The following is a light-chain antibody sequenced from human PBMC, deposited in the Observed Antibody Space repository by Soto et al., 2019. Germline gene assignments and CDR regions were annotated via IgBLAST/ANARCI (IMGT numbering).Light chain of an antibody. CDR3: AAWDDSLNGVV. Sequence: QSVLTQPPSASGTPGQRVTISCSGSSSNIRSNTVNWYQQLPGTAPKLLICTNNQRPSGVPDRFSGSKSGTSASLAISGLQSEDEADYYCAAWDDSLNGVVFGGGTQLTVL. CDR2: TNN. CDR1: SSNIRSNT. J-gene: IGLJ2*01. V-gene: IGLV1-44*01.